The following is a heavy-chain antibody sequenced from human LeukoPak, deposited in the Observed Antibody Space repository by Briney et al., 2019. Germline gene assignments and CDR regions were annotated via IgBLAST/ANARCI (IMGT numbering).Heavy chain of an antibody. V-gene: IGHV3-23*01. CDR3: AKYARYYDSSGYYYYYYYMDV. J-gene: IGHJ6*03. D-gene: IGHD3-22*01. Sequence: GGSLRLSCAASGFTFSNYGMSWVRQAPGKGLEWVSAISGSGGSTYYADSVKGRFTISRDNSKNTLYLQMNSLRAEDTAVYYCAKYARYYDSSGYYYYYYYMDVWGKGTTVTVSS. CDR2: ISGSGGST. CDR1: GFTFSNYG.